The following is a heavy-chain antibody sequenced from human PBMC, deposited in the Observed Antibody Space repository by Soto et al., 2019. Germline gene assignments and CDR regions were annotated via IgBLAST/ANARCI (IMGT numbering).Heavy chain of an antibody. CDR1: GGSISSGSYY. J-gene: IGHJ5*02. Sequence: PSETLSLTCTVSGGSISSGSYYWGWIRPPPGKGLEWIGSIYYAGSTYYNTSLKSRVTISVDTSKNQFSLKLSSVTAADTAVYYCARVIATTVNWFDPWGQGTLVTVSS. D-gene: IGHD6-13*01. CDR3: ARVIATTVNWFDP. CDR2: IYYAGST. V-gene: IGHV4-39*07.